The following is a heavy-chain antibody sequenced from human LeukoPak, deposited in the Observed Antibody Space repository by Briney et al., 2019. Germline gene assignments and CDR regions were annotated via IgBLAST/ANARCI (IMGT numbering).Heavy chain of an antibody. CDR3: AKDAIYCSGGSCYSGWFDP. Sequence: PGGSLRLSCAASGFTFSSYAMSWVRQAPGKGLEWVSAISGSGGSTYYADSVKGRFTISRDNSKDTLYLQMNSLSAEDAAVYYCAKDAIYCSGGSCYSGWFDPWGQGTLVTVSS. CDR2: ISGSGGST. J-gene: IGHJ5*02. CDR1: GFTFSSYA. V-gene: IGHV3-23*01. D-gene: IGHD2-15*01.